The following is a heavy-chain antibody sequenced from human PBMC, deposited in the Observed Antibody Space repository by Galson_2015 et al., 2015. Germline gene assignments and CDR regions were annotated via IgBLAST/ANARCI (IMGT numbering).Heavy chain of an antibody. CDR3: ARTKQQPDYYYYYMDV. J-gene: IGHJ6*03. D-gene: IGHD6-13*01. CDR2: ISYDGSNK. V-gene: IGHV3-30*01. Sequence: SLRLSCAASGFTFSSYAMHWVRQAPGKGLEWVAVISYDGSNKYYADSVKGRFTISRDNSKNTLYLQMNSLRAEDTAVYYRARTKQQPDYYYYYMDVWGKGTTVTVSS. CDR1: GFTFSSYA.